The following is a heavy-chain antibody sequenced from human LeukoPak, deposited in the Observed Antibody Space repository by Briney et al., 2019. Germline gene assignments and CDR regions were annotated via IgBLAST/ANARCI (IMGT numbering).Heavy chain of an antibody. CDR1: GGSISSSSYY. J-gene: IGHJ3*02. CDR3: ASNFYGSGTPPAFDI. D-gene: IGHD3-10*01. V-gene: IGHV4-39*01. Sequence: PSETLSLTCTVSGGSISSSSYYWGSIRQPPGKGLEWIGSIYYSGSTYYNPSLKSRVTISVDTSKNQFSLKLSSVTAADTAVYYCASNFYGSGTPPAFDIWGQGTMVTVSS. CDR2: IYYSGST.